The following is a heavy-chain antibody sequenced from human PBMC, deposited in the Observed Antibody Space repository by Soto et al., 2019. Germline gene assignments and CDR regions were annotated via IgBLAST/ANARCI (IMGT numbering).Heavy chain of an antibody. Sequence: PGGSLRLSCAASGFTFTSYAMHWVRQSPGKGLEWVAFIFHDGSNEHYADPVKGRFTISRDNSENTLYLQMNSLRAEDTAVYYCARDGRNSVSDPLFEYWGQG. CDR2: IFHDGSNE. CDR3: ARDGRNSVSDPLFEY. CDR1: GFTFTSYA. J-gene: IGHJ4*02. D-gene: IGHD2-21*02. V-gene: IGHV3-30-3*01.